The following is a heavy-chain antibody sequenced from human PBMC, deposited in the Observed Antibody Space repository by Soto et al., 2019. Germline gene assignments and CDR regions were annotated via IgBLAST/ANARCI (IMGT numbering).Heavy chain of an antibody. V-gene: IGHV4-31*01. CDR1: GGSISNHGYY. D-gene: IGHD6-25*01. J-gene: IGHJ4*02. CDR2: IYYSGST. Sequence: QVQLQESGPGLVKPSQTLSLTCTVSGGSISNHGYYWSWIRQHPGKGLEWIGYIYYSGSTYYNPSPEGQLTSSVDTSKTQCALKLTSLPSADTAVYYGAREGGTATNFVFWGQGTLVTVSS. CDR3: AREGGTATNFVF.